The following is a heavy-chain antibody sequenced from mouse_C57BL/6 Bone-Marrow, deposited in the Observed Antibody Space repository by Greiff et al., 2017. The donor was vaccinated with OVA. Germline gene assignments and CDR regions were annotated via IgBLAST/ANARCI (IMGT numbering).Heavy chain of an antibody. Sequence: QVTLKVSGPGILQPSQTLSLTCSFSGFSLSTFGMGVGWIRQPSGKGLEWLAHIWWDDDKYYTPALKSRLTISTDTSKNQVFLKLANLDTSDTATYYCARIAEGYHFDYWGQGTTLTVSS. J-gene: IGHJ2*01. CDR3: ARIAEGYHFDY. CDR1: GFSLSTFGMG. CDR2: IWWDDDK. V-gene: IGHV8-8*01. D-gene: IGHD2-2*01.